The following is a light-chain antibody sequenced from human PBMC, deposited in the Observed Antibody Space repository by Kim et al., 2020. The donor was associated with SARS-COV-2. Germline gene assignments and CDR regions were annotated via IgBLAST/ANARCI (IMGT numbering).Light chain of an antibody. CDR3: QQYHNWPPLT. CDR2: DAS. CDR1: QSVSSN. V-gene: IGKV3-15*01. J-gene: IGKJ4*01. Sequence: EIVMTQSPAILSVSLGERATLSCRASQSVSSNLAWYQQRHGQGPRLLIYDASTRATGIPARFSGSGSGTEFTLTISSLQSEDFAIYYCQQYHNWPPLTFGGGTKVDIK.